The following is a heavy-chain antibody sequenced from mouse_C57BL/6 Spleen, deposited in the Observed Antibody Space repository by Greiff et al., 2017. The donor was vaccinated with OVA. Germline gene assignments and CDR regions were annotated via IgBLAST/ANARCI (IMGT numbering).Heavy chain of an antibody. CDR3: ARRASYYSNYDAMDY. J-gene: IGHJ4*01. V-gene: IGHV1-26*01. CDR2: INPNNGGT. CDR1: GYTFTDYY. Sequence: EVQLQQSGPELVKPGASVKISCKASGYTFTDYYMNWVKQSHGKSLEWIGDINPNNGGTSYNQKFKGKATLTVDKSSSTAYMELRSLTSEDSAVYYCARRASYYSNYDAMDYWGQGTSVTVSS. D-gene: IGHD2-5*01.